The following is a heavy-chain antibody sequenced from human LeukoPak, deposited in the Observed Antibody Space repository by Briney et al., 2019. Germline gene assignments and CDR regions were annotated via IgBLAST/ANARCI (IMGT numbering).Heavy chain of an antibody. V-gene: IGHV3-74*01. D-gene: IGHD5-12*01. CDR1: GFTFSSYW. Sequence: GGSLRLSCAASGFTFSSYWMHWVRQAPGKGLVWVSRINGDGSSTSYADSVKGRFTISRDNAKNTLYLQMNSLRAEDTAVYYCARGSPGYSGYDPFDYWGQGTLVTVSS. CDR3: ARGSPGYSGYDPFDY. J-gene: IGHJ4*02. CDR2: INGDGSST.